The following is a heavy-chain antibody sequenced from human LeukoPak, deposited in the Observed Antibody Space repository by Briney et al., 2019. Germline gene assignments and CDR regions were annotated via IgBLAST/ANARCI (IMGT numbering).Heavy chain of an antibody. CDR1: GFTVSSNY. Sequence: GGSLRLSCAASGFTVSSNYMSWVRQAPGKGLEWVSVIYRGGATYYADSVKDRFTISRDISKNTLFLQMNSLRAEDTAVYFCARGRPDSLYFDYWGQGTLVTAS. V-gene: IGHV3-66*01. CDR2: IYRGGAT. D-gene: IGHD2-2*01. J-gene: IGHJ4*02. CDR3: ARGRPDSLYFDY.